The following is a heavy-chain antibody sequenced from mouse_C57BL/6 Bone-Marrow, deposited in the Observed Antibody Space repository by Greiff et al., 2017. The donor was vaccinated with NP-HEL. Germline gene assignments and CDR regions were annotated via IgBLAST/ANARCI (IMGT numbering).Heavy chain of an antibody. CDR2: IDPENGDT. J-gene: IGHJ2*01. CDR3: TTYYDSYFDY. CDR1: GFNIKDDY. D-gene: IGHD2-4*01. Sequence: EVQRVESGAELVRPGASVKLSCTASGFNIKDDYMHWVKQRPEQGLEWIGWIDPENGDTEYASKFQGKATITADTSSNTAYLQLSSLTSEDTAVYYCTTYYDSYFDYWGQGTTLTVSS. V-gene: IGHV14-4*01.